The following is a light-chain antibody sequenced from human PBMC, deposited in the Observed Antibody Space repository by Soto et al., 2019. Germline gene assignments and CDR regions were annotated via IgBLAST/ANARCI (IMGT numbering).Light chain of an antibody. CDR3: QQYAGAPWT. CDR2: AAN. CDR1: QNVYAD. Sequence: IVLTQSPSTLSLSPGEGATLCCSASQNVYADLAWYQQKPGQAPRLLIYAANRKTTDSPDRLTGSGSGTDFNLTISSLEPEDSGLYYCQQYAGAPWTFGPGTKVDI. V-gene: IGKV3-20*01. J-gene: IGKJ1*01.